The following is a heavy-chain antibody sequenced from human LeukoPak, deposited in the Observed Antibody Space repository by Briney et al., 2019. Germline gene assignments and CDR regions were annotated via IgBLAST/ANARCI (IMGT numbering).Heavy chain of an antibody. CDR1: GGSFSGYY. J-gene: IGHJ4*02. CDR2: FNHSGST. D-gene: IGHD6-13*01. CDR3: ARVGAAAVPPSLDFDY. Sequence: PSETLSLTCAVYGGSFSGYYWSWIRQPPGKGLEWIGEFNHSGSTNYNPSLKSRVTISVDTSKNQFSLKLSSVTAADTAVYYCARVGAAAVPPSLDFDYWGQGTLVTVSS. V-gene: IGHV4-34*01.